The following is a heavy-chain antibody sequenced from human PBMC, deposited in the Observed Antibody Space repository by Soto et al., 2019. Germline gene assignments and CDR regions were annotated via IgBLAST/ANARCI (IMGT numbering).Heavy chain of an antibody. CDR2: IFHNGNT. Sequence: QVQLQESGPGLVKPAQTLSLTCSVSGVSISDSYYWNWIRQPPGKGLEWIGYIFHNGNTYYNPSLRSRLSISVDTSKNQFSLRLVSVTGADTAVYYCARGDGDRSAGLDSWGQGTLVTVSS. CDR3: ARGDGDRSAGLDS. V-gene: IGHV4-31*03. D-gene: IGHD4-17*01. CDR1: GVSISDSYY. J-gene: IGHJ4*02.